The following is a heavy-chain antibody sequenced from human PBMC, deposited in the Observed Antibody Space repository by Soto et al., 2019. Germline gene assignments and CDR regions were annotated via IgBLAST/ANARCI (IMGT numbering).Heavy chain of an antibody. Sequence: SETLSLTCTVSSGSISSYYWNWIRQHPGKGLEWIGYIYYSGSTYYNPSLKSRATISVDTSKNQFSLKLSSVTAADTAVYYCAREPTVWGQGTLVTVSS. CDR2: IYYSGST. CDR3: AREPTV. CDR1: SGSISSYY. J-gene: IGHJ4*02. V-gene: IGHV4-31*03. D-gene: IGHD1-26*01.